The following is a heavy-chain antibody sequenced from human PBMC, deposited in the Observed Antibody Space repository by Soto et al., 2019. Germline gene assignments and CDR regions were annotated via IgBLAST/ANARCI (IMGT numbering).Heavy chain of an antibody. CDR2: IRRKANSYTT. V-gene: IGHV3-72*01. CDR1: GLIFSDYH. Sequence: EVQLVEFGGGLVQPGGSLRLSCAASGLIFSDYHMDWVRQASGKGLEWVGRIRRKANSYTTEYAASVKGRFTISRDDSKNSLYLQMNSLKSEDTAVYYCAMLGGWSGGSSGMDVWGQGTTVTVSS. D-gene: IGHD6-19*01. J-gene: IGHJ6*02. CDR3: AMLGGWSGGSSGMDV.